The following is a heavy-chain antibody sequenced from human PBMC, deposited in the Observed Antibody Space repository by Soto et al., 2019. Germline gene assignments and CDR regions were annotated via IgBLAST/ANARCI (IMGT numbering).Heavy chain of an antibody. V-gene: IGHV1-69*12. CDR1: GGTSSSYA. CDR3: ERGGMRWLRSRHFAY. CDR2: IIPFFGTA. Sequence: QVQLVQSGAEVKKPGSSVKVSCKASGGTSSSYAISWVRQAPGQGLEWMGGIIPFFGTANYAQKFQGRVTISADESTSTAYMELSSRISEDTAVYYCERGGMRWLRSRHFAYWGQGTLVTVSS. J-gene: IGHJ4*02. D-gene: IGHD5-12*01.